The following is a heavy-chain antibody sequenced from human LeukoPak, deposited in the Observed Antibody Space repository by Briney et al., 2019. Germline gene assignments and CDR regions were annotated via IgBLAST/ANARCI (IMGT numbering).Heavy chain of an antibody. CDR2: IIPILGIA. CDR3: ARERKSLAPADHYYYYYYYMDV. CDR1: GGTFSSYA. D-gene: IGHD3-10*01. J-gene: IGHJ6*03. V-gene: IGHV1-69*04. Sequence: SVKVSCKASGGTFSSYAISWVRQAPGQGLEWMGRIIPILGIANYAQKFQGRVTITADKSTSTAYMELSSLRSEDTAVYYCARERKSLAPADHYYYYYYYMDVWGKGTTVTVSS.